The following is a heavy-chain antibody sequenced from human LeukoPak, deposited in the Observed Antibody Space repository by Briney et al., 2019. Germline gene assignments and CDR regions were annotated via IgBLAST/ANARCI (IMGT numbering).Heavy chain of an antibody. Sequence: GGSLRLSCAASGFTFSSYAMSWVRQAPGKGLEWVSAISGSGGSTYYADSVKGRFTISRDNSKNTLYLQMNSLRAEGTAVYYCAKEPQYYYDSSGYFDYWGQGTLVTVSS. J-gene: IGHJ4*02. CDR1: GFTFSSYA. CDR2: ISGSGGST. CDR3: AKEPQYYYDSSGYFDY. V-gene: IGHV3-23*01. D-gene: IGHD3-22*01.